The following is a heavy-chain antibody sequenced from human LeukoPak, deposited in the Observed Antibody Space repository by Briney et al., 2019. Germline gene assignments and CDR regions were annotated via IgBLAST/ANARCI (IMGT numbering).Heavy chain of an antibody. CDR2: ISGSGGST. D-gene: IGHD1-26*01. CDR3: AKAAGYSGSYSTRQYFQH. J-gene: IGHJ1*01. CDR1: GFTFSSYA. Sequence: GGSLRLSCAASGFTFSSYAMSWVRQAPGKGLERVSAISGSGGSTYYADSVKGRFTISRDNSKNTLYLQMNSLRAEDTAVYYCAKAAGYSGSYSTRQYFQHWGQGTLVTVSS. V-gene: IGHV3-23*01.